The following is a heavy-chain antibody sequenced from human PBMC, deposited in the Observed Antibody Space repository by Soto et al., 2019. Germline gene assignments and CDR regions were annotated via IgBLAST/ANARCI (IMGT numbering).Heavy chain of an antibody. CDR3: ARDGRGWCNWFDP. Sequence: ASVKVSFKASGGTFSSYTISWVRQAPGQGLEWMGWISAYNGNTNYAQKLQGRVTMTTDTSTSTAYMELRSLRSDDTAVYYCARDGRGWCNWFDPWGQGTLVTVSS. V-gene: IGHV1-18*01. CDR1: GGTFSSYT. J-gene: IGHJ5*02. CDR2: ISAYNGNT. D-gene: IGHD6-19*01.